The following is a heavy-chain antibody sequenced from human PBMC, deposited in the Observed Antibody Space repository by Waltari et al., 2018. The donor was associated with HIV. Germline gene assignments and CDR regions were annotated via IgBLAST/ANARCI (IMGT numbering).Heavy chain of an antibody. CDR2: INHSGST. Sequence: QVQLQQWGAGLLKPSETLSLTCAVYGGSFSGYYWSWIRQPPGKGVEWIGEINHSGSTNYNPSLKSRVTISVDTSKNQFSLKLSSVTAADTAVYYCASQTYSSSWYRDYWGQGTLVTVSS. CDR3: ASQTYSSSWYRDY. J-gene: IGHJ4*02. CDR1: GGSFSGYY. D-gene: IGHD6-13*01. V-gene: IGHV4-34*01.